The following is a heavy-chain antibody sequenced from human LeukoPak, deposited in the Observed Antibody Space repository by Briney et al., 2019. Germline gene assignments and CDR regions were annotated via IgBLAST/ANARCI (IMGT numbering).Heavy chain of an antibody. Sequence: GGSLRLSCAASGFTFSSYAMHWVRQAPGKGLEYVSAISSNGGSTYYANFVKGRFTISRDNSKNTLYLQMGSLRPEDMAVYYCARDLDYWGQGTLVTVSS. J-gene: IGHJ4*02. V-gene: IGHV3-64*01. CDR2: ISSNGGST. CDR1: GFTFSSYA. CDR3: ARDLDY.